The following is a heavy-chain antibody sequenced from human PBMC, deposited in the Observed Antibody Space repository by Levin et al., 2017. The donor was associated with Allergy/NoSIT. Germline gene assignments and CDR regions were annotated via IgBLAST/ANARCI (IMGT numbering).Heavy chain of an antibody. Sequence: SGGSLRLSCAASGFTFSSSGMHWVRQAPDKGLEWVAVISYDGSDKFYADSVKGRFPVSRDNSRDTLYLQMDSLRAEDAALYYCARDRSRSWSFDYWGQGTLVTVSS. V-gene: IGHV3-30*03. CDR2: ISYDGSDK. CDR3: ARDRSRSWSFDY. CDR1: GFTFSSSG. D-gene: IGHD6-13*01. J-gene: IGHJ4*02.